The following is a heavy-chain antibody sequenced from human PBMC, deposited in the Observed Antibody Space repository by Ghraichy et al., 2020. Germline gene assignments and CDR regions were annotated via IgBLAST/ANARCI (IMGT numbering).Heavy chain of an antibody. CDR1: GFTFSSYG. D-gene: IGHD1-26*01. Sequence: GGSLRLSCAASGFTFSSYGMRWVRQAPGKGLEWVAVIWYDGSNKYYADSVKGRFTISRDKSKNTLYLQMNSLRAEDTAVYYCARDRGGSYFQDAFDIWGQGTMVTVSS. J-gene: IGHJ3*02. CDR2: IWYDGSNK. CDR3: ARDRGGSYFQDAFDI. V-gene: IGHV3-33*08.